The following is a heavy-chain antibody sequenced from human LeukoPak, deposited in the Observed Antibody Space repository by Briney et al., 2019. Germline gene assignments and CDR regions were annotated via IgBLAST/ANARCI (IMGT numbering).Heavy chain of an antibody. CDR2: ISGYNGNT. Sequence: GASVCLLRKVSGYIFQAYNTRGVPQAPGQGLEWMGWISGYNGNTSYAQKFEGRVTVTKDTSTSTVYMELRSLRSDDTAVYYCATDGGYSPGRYAFDTWGHGTMVTVSS. CDR3: ATDGGYSPGRYAFDT. V-gene: IGHV1-18*01. J-gene: IGHJ3*02. D-gene: IGHD5-18*01. CDR1: GYIFQAYN.